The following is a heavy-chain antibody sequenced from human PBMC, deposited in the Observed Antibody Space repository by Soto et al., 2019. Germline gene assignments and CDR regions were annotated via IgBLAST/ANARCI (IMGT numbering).Heavy chain of an antibody. Sequence: GGSLRLSCAASGFTFSSYAMHWVRQAPGKGLEWVAVISYDGSNKYYADSVKGRFTISRDNSKNTLYLQMNSLRAEDTAEYYCAKDEREGYYYGMDVWGQGTTVTVSS. J-gene: IGHJ6*02. D-gene: IGHD1-26*01. CDR2: ISYDGSNK. CDR1: GFTFSSYA. CDR3: AKDEREGYYYGMDV. V-gene: IGHV3-30-3*01.